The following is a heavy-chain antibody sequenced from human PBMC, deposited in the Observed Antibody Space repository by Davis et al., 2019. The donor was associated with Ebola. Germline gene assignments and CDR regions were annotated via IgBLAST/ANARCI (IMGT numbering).Heavy chain of an antibody. CDR3: ARWNRQQLAPFDY. Sequence: GESLKISCAASGFTFSSYAMHWVRQAPGKGLEWVAVISYDGSNKYYADSVKGRFTISRDNSKNTLYLQMNSLRAEDTAVYYCARWNRQQLAPFDYWGQGTLVTVSS. D-gene: IGHD6-13*01. CDR1: GFTFSSYA. J-gene: IGHJ4*02. CDR2: ISYDGSNK. V-gene: IGHV3-30-3*01.